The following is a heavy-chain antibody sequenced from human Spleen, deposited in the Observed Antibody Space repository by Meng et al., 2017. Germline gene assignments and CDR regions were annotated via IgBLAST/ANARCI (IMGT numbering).Heavy chain of an antibody. CDR3: ARDEDISAAGKLFGDY. J-gene: IGHJ4*02. D-gene: IGHD6-13*01. V-gene: IGHV1-2*06. Sequence: QVRLGQSGPEVKNPGASVKVSCKPSGYNFPDYWLHWVRRAPGQGLEWMGRIDPKSGDTHYAQRFQGRVTMTGDTSISTAYMELSGLRSDDTAMYYCARDEDISAAGKLFGDYWGQGTLVTVSS. CDR1: GYNFPDYW. CDR2: IDPKSGDT.